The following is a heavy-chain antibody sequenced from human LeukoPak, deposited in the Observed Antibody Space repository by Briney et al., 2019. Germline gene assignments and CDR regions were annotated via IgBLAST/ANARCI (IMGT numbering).Heavy chain of an antibody. V-gene: IGHV3-48*01. CDR1: GFTFSSYS. J-gene: IGHJ6*02. CDR3: ARGLGRRITMVRGVIMDGMDV. CDR2: ISSSSGTI. Sequence: GGSLRLSCAASGFTFSSYSMNWVRQAPGKGLEWVSYISSSSGTIYYADSVKGRFTISRDNAKNSLYLQMNSLRAEDTAVYYCARGLGRRITMVRGVIMDGMDVWGQGTTVTVSS. D-gene: IGHD3-10*01.